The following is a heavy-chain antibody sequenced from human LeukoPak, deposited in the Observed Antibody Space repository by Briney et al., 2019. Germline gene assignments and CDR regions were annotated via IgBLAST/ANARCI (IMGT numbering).Heavy chain of an antibody. V-gene: IGHV1-18*01. Sequence: ASVKVSCKAAGYTFTSYGISWERQAPGQGLEWLGWIRAYNGNTNYAQKLQGRVTMTTDTSTSTAYMELRSLRSDDTAVYYCARAEAYYDFWSGYYTGGGLDYWGQGTLVTVSS. J-gene: IGHJ4*02. CDR1: GYTFTSYG. CDR2: IRAYNGNT. D-gene: IGHD3-3*01. CDR3: ARAEAYYDFWSGYYTGGGLDY.